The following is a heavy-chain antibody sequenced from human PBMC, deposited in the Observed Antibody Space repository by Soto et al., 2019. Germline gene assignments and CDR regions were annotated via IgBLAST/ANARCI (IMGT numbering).Heavy chain of an antibody. CDR1: GFSLSSIGVG. D-gene: IGHD6-19*01. Sequence: QITLNESGPTLVKPTQTLTLTCTFSGFSLSSIGVGVGWIRQPPGPALEWIALIYWGDDKRYSPSLRSRVTITKDTSRNHVVLTMTNMDPVDTAPYYCAHRRSSGWNKSDFEYWGQGTLVIVSS. V-gene: IGHV2-5*02. CDR2: IYWGDDK. J-gene: IGHJ4*02. CDR3: AHRRSSGWNKSDFEY.